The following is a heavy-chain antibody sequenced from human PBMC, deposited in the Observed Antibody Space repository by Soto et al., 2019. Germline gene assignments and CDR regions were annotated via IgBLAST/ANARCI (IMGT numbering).Heavy chain of an antibody. CDR3: ARDDSTGYSGSDYLPHYYVMDF. CDR2: IFSDGVNK. D-gene: IGHD5-12*01. V-gene: IGHV3-33*01. Sequence: LRLCWIAAEFTIGSYGRRWVRQIPKKVLEWVAVIFSDGVNKCYADSVKGRFNISRDNSKNTLYLQINSLRAEDTAVYYCARDDSTGYSGSDYLPHYYVMDFWGQGSTVTVTS. CDR1: EFTIGSYG. J-gene: IGHJ6*02.